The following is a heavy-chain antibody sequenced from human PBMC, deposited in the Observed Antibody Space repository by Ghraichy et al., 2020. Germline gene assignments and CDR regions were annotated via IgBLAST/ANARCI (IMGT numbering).Heavy chain of an antibody. CDR1: GGSISSSSYY. D-gene: IGHD3-3*01. CDR3: ARHRTSYYDFWSGYLNWFDP. J-gene: IGHJ5*02. V-gene: IGHV4-39*01. CDR2: IYYSGST. Sequence: SETLSLTCTVSGGSISSSSYYWGWIRQPPGKGLEWIGSIYYSGSTYYNPSLKSRVTISVDTSKNQFSLKLSSVTAADTAVYYCARHRTSYYDFWSGYLNWFDPWGQGTLVTVSS.